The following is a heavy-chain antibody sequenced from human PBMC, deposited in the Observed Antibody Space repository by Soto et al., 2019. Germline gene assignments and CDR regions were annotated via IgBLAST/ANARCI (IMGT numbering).Heavy chain of an antibody. CDR2: IGDIDDP. CDR3: ARGPPRVRERTYYYRMDV. D-gene: IGHD3-10*01. CDR1: GFTIINYD. Sequence: PGWSLRLSCASSGFTIINYDMHWVRQTTGKGLEWVSGIGDIDDPYYADSVKGRFTISREIAKNSLYLQMDGLRAGDSAVYYCARGPPRVRERTYYYRMDVWGQGTTVT. V-gene: IGHV3-13*05. J-gene: IGHJ6*02.